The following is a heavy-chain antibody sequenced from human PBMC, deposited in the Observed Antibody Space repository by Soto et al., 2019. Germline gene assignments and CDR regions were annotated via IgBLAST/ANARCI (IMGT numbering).Heavy chain of an antibody. D-gene: IGHD2-15*01. CDR3: ARHYAVVLYHFDY. V-gene: IGHV4-59*01. Sequence: SETLSLTCTVSGGSISSYYWSWIRQPPGKGLEWIGYIYYSGSTNYNPSLKSRVTISVDTSKNQFSLKLSSVTAADTAVYYCARHYAVVLYHFDYWGLGTPVTVSS. CDR2: IYYSGST. CDR1: GGSISSYY. J-gene: IGHJ4*02.